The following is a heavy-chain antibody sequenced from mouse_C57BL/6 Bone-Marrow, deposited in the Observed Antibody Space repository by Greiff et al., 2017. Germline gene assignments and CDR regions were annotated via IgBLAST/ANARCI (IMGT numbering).Heavy chain of an antibody. CDR3: ARWGPYYYGSIPDY. Sequence: QVQLKQSGTELVKPGASVKLSCKASGYTFTSYWMHWVKQRPGQGLEWIGNINPSNGGTNYNEKFKSKATLTVDKSSSTAYMQLSSLTSEDSAVYYCARWGPYYYGSIPDYWGQGTTLTVSS. CDR2: INPSNGGT. J-gene: IGHJ2*01. D-gene: IGHD1-1*01. V-gene: IGHV1-53*01. CDR1: GYTFTSYW.